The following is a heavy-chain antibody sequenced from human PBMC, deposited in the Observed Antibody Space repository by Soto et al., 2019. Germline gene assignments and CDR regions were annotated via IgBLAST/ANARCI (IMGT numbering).Heavy chain of an antibody. CDR3: ARETYTSMVDY. CDR1: GYNFSAYY. D-gene: IGHD5-18*01. CDR2: LNPRNGQT. J-gene: IGHJ4*02. V-gene: IGHV1-8*01. Sequence: QVQLVQSGAEVKKPGASVKVSCQTSGYNFSAYYFNWVRQAGGQGPEWMGWLNPRNGQTGYVQKFRGRVTMTRDTSIATVYLELSRLTSEDTAIYFCARETYTSMVDYWRQGTLVTVSS.